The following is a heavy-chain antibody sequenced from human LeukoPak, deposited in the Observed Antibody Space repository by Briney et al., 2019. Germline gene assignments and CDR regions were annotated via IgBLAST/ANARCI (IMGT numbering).Heavy chain of an antibody. Sequence: PGGSLRLSCAASGFMFNNYCMSWVRQAPGKGPEWVANIKQDGSEKYYVDSVKGRFIISRDNAKRSLYLEMTSLGTADTAVYYCARDKEEGATKFDYWGQGTLVTVSS. CDR1: GFMFNNYC. CDR2: IKQDGSEK. CDR3: ARDKEEGATKFDY. J-gene: IGHJ4*02. V-gene: IGHV3-7*03. D-gene: IGHD1-26*01.